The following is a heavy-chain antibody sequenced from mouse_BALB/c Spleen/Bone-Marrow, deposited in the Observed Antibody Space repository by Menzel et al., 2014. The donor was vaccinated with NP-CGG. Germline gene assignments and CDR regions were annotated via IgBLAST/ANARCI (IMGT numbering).Heavy chain of an antibody. CDR1: GFNIKDTY. CDR2: IDPANGNT. J-gene: IGHJ4*01. D-gene: IGHD1-1*01. V-gene: IGHV14-3*02. Sequence: EVQLQQSGAELVKPGASVKLSCTASGFNIKDTYMHWVKQRPEQGLEWIGRIDPANGNTKYDPKFQGKATITADTSSNPAYLQPSSRTSEDTAGYYCAREVDYAMDYWGQGTSVTVSS. CDR3: AREVDYAMDY.